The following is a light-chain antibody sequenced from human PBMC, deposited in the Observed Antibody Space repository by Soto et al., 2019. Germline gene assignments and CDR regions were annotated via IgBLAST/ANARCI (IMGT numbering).Light chain of an antibody. J-gene: IGKJ1*01. CDR3: QHYNTYPWT. CDR1: QTISTS. CDR2: KAS. Sequence: DIQMTQSPSTLSASVGDRVTIACRATQTISTSLAWYQQIPGRAPKLLIYKASILDTGVPSRFSGSGSGTEFTLTISSLQPGDFATYYCQHYNTYPWTFGQGTKVDIK. V-gene: IGKV1-5*03.